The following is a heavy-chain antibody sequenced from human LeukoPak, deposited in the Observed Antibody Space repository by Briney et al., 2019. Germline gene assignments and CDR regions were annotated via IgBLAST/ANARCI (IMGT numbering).Heavy chain of an antibody. D-gene: IGHD3-16*01. CDR1: GFTLSSYS. CDR3: ARERARGGARFEFDY. CDR2: ISSSSSYI. V-gene: IGHV3-21*01. J-gene: IGHJ4*02. Sequence: PGGSLRLSCAASGFTLSSYSMNWVRQAPGKGLEWVSSISSSSSYIYYADSVKGRFTISRDNAKNSLYLQMNSLRAEDTAVYYCARERARGGARFEFDYWGQGTLVTVSS.